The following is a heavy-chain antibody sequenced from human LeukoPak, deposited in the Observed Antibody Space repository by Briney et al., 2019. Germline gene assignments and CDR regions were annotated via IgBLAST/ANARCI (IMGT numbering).Heavy chain of an antibody. CDR3: AKVGGSSFFHYWDYYGMDV. D-gene: IGHD6-13*01. CDR1: GSTFSRYA. CDR2: ISESGGST. Sequence: GGSLRLSCAASGSTFSRYAMSWVRQAPGKGLEWLSAISESGGSTYYADSVKGRFTISRDNSKNTLYLQMNSLRAEDTAVYYCAKVGGSSFFHYWDYYGMDVWGQGTTVTVSS. J-gene: IGHJ6*02. V-gene: IGHV3-23*01.